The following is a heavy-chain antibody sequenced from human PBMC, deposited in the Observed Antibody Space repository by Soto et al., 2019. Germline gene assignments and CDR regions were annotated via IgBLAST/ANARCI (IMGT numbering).Heavy chain of an antibody. V-gene: IGHV1-3*01. J-gene: IGHJ4*02. CDR2: INPGNGDA. Sequence: QVQVVQSGAEVKKPGASVKVSCKTSGYTFNKYPIHWVRQAPGQGLEWRGWINPGNGDAGYSQKFQDRVTITRDTSASTDYMEVSSLRSEDTAVYYCARKDYYDSGMYYFAYWGQGTLVTVSS. CDR3: ARKDYYDSGMYYFAY. CDR1: GYTFNKYP. D-gene: IGHD3-22*01.